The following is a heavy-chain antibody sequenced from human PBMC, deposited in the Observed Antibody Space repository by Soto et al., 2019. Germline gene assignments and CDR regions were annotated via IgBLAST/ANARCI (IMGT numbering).Heavy chain of an antibody. Sequence: EVQLVESGGGLVQPGGSLRLSCAASGFTFRDYWMSWVRQAPGKGLEWVANIKRDGTEKYYLDSAKGRFTISRDNAESSMSLQMSSLRAEDTAVYYCARDSDPHVRGVSSYDAFDIWGQGTTVTVSS. V-gene: IGHV3-7*05. J-gene: IGHJ3*02. D-gene: IGHD2-8*01. CDR3: ARDSDPHVRGVSSYDAFDI. CDR2: IKRDGTEK. CDR1: GFTFRDYW.